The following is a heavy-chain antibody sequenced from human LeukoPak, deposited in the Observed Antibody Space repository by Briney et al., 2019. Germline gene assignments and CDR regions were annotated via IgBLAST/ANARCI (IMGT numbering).Heavy chain of an antibody. J-gene: IGHJ4*02. CDR1: GFIFSRHW. D-gene: IGHD3-10*01. V-gene: IGHV3-74*01. CDR2: INNDGSII. Sequence: GGSLRLSCAASGFIFSRHWMHWVRQAPGKELVWVSRINNDGSIINTADSVKGRFTISRDNAKDMLYLQMDSLRAEDTAIYYCARGPSVLGAIDNWGQGTLVAVSS. CDR3: ARGPSVLGAIDN.